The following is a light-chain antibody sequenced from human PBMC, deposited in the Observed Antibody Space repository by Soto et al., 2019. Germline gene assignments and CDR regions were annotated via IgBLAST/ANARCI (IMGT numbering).Light chain of an antibody. CDR1: QSVSRYS. V-gene: IGKV3-20*01. Sequence: EIVLTQSPGTLSLSPGERATLSCRASQSVSRYSLAWYQQKPGQAPRLLIYGASNRATGVPDGFSGRGSGTAFILPISSREKEDVVVVYCHQHDGTPPLTFGPGTQLDIK. J-gene: IGKJ3*01. CDR3: HQHDGTPPLT. CDR2: GAS.